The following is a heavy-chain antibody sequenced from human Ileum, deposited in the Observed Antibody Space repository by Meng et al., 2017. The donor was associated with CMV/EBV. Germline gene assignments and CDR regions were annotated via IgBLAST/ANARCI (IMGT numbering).Heavy chain of an antibody. CDR2: IHPSGST. V-gene: IGHV4-34*01. CDR1: DASFSDFY. CDR3: ARGQDNHKGGVH. D-gene: IGHD1-14*01. Sequence: QLWGAGLLKPSETLSPPCYVYDASFSDFYWSWTRHLPGKGLEWIGEIHPSGSTHYNPSLESRVSISVHMSNNQFSLKVSSVTAADTAVYYCARGQDNHKGGVHWGQGTLVTVSS. J-gene: IGHJ4*02.